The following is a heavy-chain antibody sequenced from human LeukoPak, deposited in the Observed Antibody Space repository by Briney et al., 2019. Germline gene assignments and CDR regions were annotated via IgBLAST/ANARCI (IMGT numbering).Heavy chain of an antibody. CDR2: ISAYNGNT. J-gene: IGHJ4*02. D-gene: IGHD2-2*01. CDR3: ARAGCSSTSCYYADY. Sequence: GASVKVSCKASGYTFTSYGISWVRQAPGQGLEWMGWISAYNGNTNYAQKLQGRVTMTTDTSTSTAYMELRSLSSDDTAVYYCARAGCSSTSCYYADYWGQGTLVTVSS. V-gene: IGHV1-18*01. CDR1: GYTFTSYG.